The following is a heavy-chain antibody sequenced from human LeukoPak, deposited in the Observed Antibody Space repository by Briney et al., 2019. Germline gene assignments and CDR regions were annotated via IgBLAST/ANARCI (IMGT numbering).Heavy chain of an antibody. V-gene: IGHV1-2*02. CDR1: GYTFTGYY. CDR3: ARAMVRGVISLLTPNWFDP. J-gene: IGHJ5*02. Sequence: AASVKVSCKASGYTFTGYYMHLVRQAPGQGLEWMGWINPNSGGTNYARKFQGRVTMTRDTSISTAYMELSRLRSDDTAVYYCARAMVRGVISLLTPNWFDPWGQGTLVTVSS. CDR2: INPNSGGT. D-gene: IGHD3-10*01.